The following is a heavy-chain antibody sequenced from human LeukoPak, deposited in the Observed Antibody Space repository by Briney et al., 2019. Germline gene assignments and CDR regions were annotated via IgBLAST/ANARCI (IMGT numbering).Heavy chain of an antibody. CDR1: GGSFSGYY. Sequence: PSETLSLTCAVCGGSFSGYYWSWIRQPPGKGLEWIGEINHSGSTNYNPSLKSRVTISVDTSKNQFSLKLSSVTAADTAVYYCARGMRDYDFWSGYKAQGSRANFDYWGQGTLVTVSS. CDR2: INHSGST. D-gene: IGHD3-3*01. CDR3: ARGMRDYDFWSGYKAQGSRANFDY. J-gene: IGHJ4*02. V-gene: IGHV4-34*01.